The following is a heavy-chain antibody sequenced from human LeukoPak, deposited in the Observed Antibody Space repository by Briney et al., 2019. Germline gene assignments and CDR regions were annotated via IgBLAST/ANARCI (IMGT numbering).Heavy chain of an antibody. CDR3: ARPTYSGSYYWFDY. D-gene: IGHD1-26*01. Sequence: GGSLRLSCAASGFTFSSYVMSWVRQAPGKGLEWVAVIWYDGSNKYYADSVKGRFTISRDNSKNTLYLQMNSLRAEDTAVYYCARPTYSGSYYWFDYWGQGTLVTVSS. CDR2: IWYDGSNK. J-gene: IGHJ4*02. V-gene: IGHV3-33*08. CDR1: GFTFSSYV.